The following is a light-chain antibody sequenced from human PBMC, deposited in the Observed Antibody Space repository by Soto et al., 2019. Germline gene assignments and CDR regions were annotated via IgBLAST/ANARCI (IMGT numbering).Light chain of an antibody. J-gene: IGLJ3*02. CDR2: DVT. CDR3: CTYAGSFHQ. V-gene: IGLV2-11*01. Sequence: QSALTQPRSVSGSPGQAVTISCAGTNSDVGNYNFVSWYQHHPGKAPKLMIYDVTKRPSGVPDRFSGSKSGNTASLTISGLQPDDAADYYCCTYAGSFHQFGGGTKLTVL. CDR1: NSDVGNYNF.